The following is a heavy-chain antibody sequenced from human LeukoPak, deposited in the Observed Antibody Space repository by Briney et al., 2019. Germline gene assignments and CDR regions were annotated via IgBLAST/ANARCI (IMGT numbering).Heavy chain of an antibody. Sequence: GGSLRLSCAASGFTFSTYAMSWVRQAPGKGLEWVSVISGSGGSTDYAGFVKGRFTVSRDNSKNTVYLQMNSLRAEDAAVYYCARDRLEYCSGGTCSLPHYWGQGTLVTVSS. J-gene: IGHJ4*02. CDR2: ISGSGGST. CDR3: ARDRLEYCSGGTCSLPHY. V-gene: IGHV3-23*01. CDR1: GFTFSTYA. D-gene: IGHD2-15*01.